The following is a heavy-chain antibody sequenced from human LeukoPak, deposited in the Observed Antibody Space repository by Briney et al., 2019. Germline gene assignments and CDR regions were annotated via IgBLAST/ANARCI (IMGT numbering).Heavy chain of an antibody. J-gene: IGHJ3*02. D-gene: IGHD3-10*01. CDR3: ARDTHYYGSGSPAFDI. CDR2: ISFSSATI. CDR1: GFTFTSYS. Sequence: GGSLKLPCEPSGFTFTSYSMNWVRQAPGKGLEWVSYISFSSATIHYADSVKGRFTVSRDNAKNSLYLQMNSLRAEDTALYYCARDTHYYGSGSPAFDIWGQGTMVTVSS. V-gene: IGHV3-48*01.